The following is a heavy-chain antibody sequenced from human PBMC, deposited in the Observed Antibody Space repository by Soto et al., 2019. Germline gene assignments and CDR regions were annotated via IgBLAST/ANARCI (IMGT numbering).Heavy chain of an antibody. CDR3: ATERGSSANNWFDP. CDR1: GYTLTELS. CDR2: FDPEDGET. V-gene: IGHV1-24*01. Sequence: ASVKVSCKVSGYTLTELSMHWVRQAPGKGLEWMGGFDPEDGETIYAQKFQGRVTMIEDTSTDTAYMKLSSLRSEDTAVYYCATERGSSANNWFDPWGQGTLVTVSS. D-gene: IGHD6-6*01. J-gene: IGHJ5*02.